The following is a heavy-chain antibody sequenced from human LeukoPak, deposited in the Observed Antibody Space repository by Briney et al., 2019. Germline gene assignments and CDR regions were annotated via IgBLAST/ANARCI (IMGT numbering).Heavy chain of an antibody. CDR2: IYHTGNT. Sequence: SETLSLTCAVSGGSITSGNWWSWVRQSPGKGLEWIGEIYHTGNTNYNPSLNSRVSISLDRSKNQFSLRLTSVTAADTAVYYCARGRTYYDFWSGYPRYYFDYWGQGTLVTVSS. J-gene: IGHJ4*02. CDR3: ARGRTYYDFWSGYPRYYFDY. V-gene: IGHV4-4*02. CDR1: GGSITSGNW. D-gene: IGHD3-3*01.